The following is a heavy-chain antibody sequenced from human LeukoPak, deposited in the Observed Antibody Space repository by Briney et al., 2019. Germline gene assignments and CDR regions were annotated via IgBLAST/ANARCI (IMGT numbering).Heavy chain of an antibody. V-gene: IGHV4-39*07. Sequence: SETLSLTCIVSGGSLSSRSYYWGWTRQPPGTGLEWIRSIYNSGSTHYNPSLKSRVTISVATSKNQLSLKLNSVTAGDTAVYYCAREVGPSYFYYWGQGTLVTVSS. CDR2: IYNSGST. CDR3: AREVGPSYFYY. D-gene: IGHD3-10*01. J-gene: IGHJ4*02. CDR1: GGSLSSRSYY.